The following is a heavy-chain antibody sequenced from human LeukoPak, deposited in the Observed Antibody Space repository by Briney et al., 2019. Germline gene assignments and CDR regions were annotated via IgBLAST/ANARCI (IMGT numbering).Heavy chain of an antibody. V-gene: IGHV3-66*01. Sequence: PGGSLRLSCAASGFTVSSYYMSWVRQAPGKGLEWVSVICSGGSTYYEDSAKGSFTISTDNSTNTPDLQMNSLRAEDTAVYYCSGPQWDYWGQGGLVTVSS. CDR1: GFTVSSYY. J-gene: IGHJ4*02. CDR2: ICSGGST. D-gene: IGHD2-15*01. CDR3: SGPQWDY.